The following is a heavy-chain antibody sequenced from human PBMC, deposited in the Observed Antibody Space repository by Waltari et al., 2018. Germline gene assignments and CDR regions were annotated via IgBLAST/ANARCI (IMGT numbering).Heavy chain of an antibody. J-gene: IGHJ4*02. CDR2: MNPNSGNT. Sequence: QVQLVQSGAEVKKPGASVKVSCKASGYTFTSYDIHWVRQATGQGLEWMGWMNPNSGNTGYALKFQCRVTMTRNTSISTAYMELSSLRSEDTAVYYCARGGITIFGVVTKGNFDYWGQGTLVTVSS. D-gene: IGHD3-3*01. V-gene: IGHV1-8*01. CDR3: ARGGITIFGVVTKGNFDY. CDR1: GYTFTSYD.